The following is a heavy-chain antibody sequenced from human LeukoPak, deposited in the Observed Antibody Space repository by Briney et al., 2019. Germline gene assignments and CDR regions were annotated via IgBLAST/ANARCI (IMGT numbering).Heavy chain of an antibody. V-gene: IGHV3-9*01. Sequence: PGGSLRLSCAASGFTFSSYGMHWVRQAPGKGLEWVSGISWNSGSIGYADSVKGRFTISRDNAKNSLYLQMNSLRAEDTALYYCAKEGGPEYFQHWGQGTLVTVSS. CDR3: AKEGGPEYFQH. D-gene: IGHD1-26*01. J-gene: IGHJ1*01. CDR2: ISWNSGSI. CDR1: GFTFSSYG.